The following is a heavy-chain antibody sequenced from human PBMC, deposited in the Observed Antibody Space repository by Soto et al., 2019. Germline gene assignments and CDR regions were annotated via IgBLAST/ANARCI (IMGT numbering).Heavy chain of an antibody. Sequence: GESLKISCAASGFTFSSYAMSWVRQAPGKGLEWVSAISGSGGSTYYADSVKGRFTISRDNSKNTLYLQMNSLRAEDTAVYYCANNLPYYYDSSGSLDYWGQGTLVTVSS. D-gene: IGHD3-22*01. CDR3: ANNLPYYYDSSGSLDY. J-gene: IGHJ4*02. V-gene: IGHV3-23*01. CDR1: GFTFSSYA. CDR2: ISGSGGST.